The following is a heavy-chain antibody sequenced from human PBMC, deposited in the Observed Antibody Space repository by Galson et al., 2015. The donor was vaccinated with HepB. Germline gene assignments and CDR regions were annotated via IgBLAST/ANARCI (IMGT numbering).Heavy chain of an antibody. D-gene: IGHD3-3*01. V-gene: IGHV3-7*03. J-gene: IGHJ4*02. CDR2: IKQDGSEK. CDR3: ARGLHDFWSGYSPPFDY. Sequence: SLRLSCAASGFTFSSYWMSWVRQAPGKGLEWVVNIKQDGSEKYYVDSVKGRFTISRDNAKNSLYLQMNSLRAEDTAVYYCARGLHDFWSGYSPPFDYWGQGTLVTVSS. CDR1: GFTFSSYW.